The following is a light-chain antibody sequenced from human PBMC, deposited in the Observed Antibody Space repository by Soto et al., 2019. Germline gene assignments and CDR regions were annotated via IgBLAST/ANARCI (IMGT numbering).Light chain of an antibody. Sequence: QSALTQPPSASGTPGQRVTISCSGTSTNIGGNTVNWYQQLPRTAPKLLINTTNQRPSGVPDRFSGSKSGTSASLAISGLQSEDEADYYCASWDDSLNGVLFGGGTKVTVL. CDR2: TTN. CDR1: STNIGGNT. V-gene: IGLV1-44*01. J-gene: IGLJ2*01. CDR3: ASWDDSLNGVL.